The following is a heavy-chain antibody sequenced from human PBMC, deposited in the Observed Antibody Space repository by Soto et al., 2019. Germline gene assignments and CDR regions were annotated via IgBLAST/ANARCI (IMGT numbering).Heavy chain of an antibody. CDR3: ARKGAAASYAHYYMDV. V-gene: IGHV4-59*01. D-gene: IGHD6-13*01. CDR2: VYYRGNT. CDR1: GGSISPYY. J-gene: IGHJ6*03. Sequence: TSETLSLTCTVSGGSISPYYWSWIRQPPGKGLEWIGYVYYRGNTNYNPSLESRVTISVDTSRNRFSLNLTSATAADTAVYHCARKGAAASYAHYYMDVWGRGTAVTVSS.